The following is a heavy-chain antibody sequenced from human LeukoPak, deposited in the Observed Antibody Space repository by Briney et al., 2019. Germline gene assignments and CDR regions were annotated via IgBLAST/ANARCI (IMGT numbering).Heavy chain of an antibody. V-gene: IGHV3-48*02. D-gene: IGHD3-22*01. J-gene: IGHJ3*02. Sequence: GALRLSCAASGFTFSTYNMNWVRQAPGKGLEWVSYISSSSSIIYYADSVKGRFTISRDNAKNSLYLQMNSLRDEDTAVYYCARDRDYYDSSGYYYVDAFDIWGQGTMVTVSS. CDR3: ARDRDYYDSSGYYYVDAFDI. CDR2: ISSSSSII. CDR1: GFTFSTYN.